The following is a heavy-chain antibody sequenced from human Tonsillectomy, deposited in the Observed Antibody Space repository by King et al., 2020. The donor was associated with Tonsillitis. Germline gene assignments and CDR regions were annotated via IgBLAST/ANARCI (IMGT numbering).Heavy chain of an antibody. J-gene: IGHJ4*02. CDR2: ISAYTGDR. V-gene: IGHV1-18*04. CDR1: GYTFSSYG. D-gene: IGHD3/OR15-3a*01. CDR3: ARDRGAPLPWLVLDWDY. Sequence: VQLVESGAEVKKPGASVKVSCKASGYTFSSYGFSWVRQAPGQGLEWMGWISAYTGDRTYAQKLQDRVTMTTDRSNYTAYMELRSLRSDDTAIYYCARDRGAPLPWLVLDWDYWGQGTLVTVSS.